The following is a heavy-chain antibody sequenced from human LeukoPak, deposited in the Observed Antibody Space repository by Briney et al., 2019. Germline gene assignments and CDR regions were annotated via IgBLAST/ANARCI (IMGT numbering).Heavy chain of an antibody. CDR3: AKDYGYSVYDSYFDY. V-gene: IGHV3-23*01. D-gene: IGHD5/OR15-5a*01. J-gene: IGHJ4*02. CDR2: ISGSGGST. Sequence: GGSLRLSCAASGFTFSSYAMSWVRQAPGKGLEWVSGISGSGGSTYYADSVKGRFAISRDTSKNTLYLHMTSLRADDTAIYYCAKDYGYSVYDSYFDYWSQGTLVTVSS. CDR1: GFTFSSYA.